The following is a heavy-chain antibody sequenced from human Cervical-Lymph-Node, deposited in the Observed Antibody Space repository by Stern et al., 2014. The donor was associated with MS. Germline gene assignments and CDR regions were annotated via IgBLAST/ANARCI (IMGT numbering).Heavy chain of an antibody. D-gene: IGHD1-26*01. Sequence: QMQLVQSGAEVEKPGPSVKVSCKASGYTFTTYYMHWVRQAPGQGLEWMGMINPSGGSTTYAQKFQGRVTMTRDTSTSTVYMELSSLRSEDTAVYYCARNWRGVGSTAYDYWGQGTLVTVSS. CDR3: ARNWRGVGSTAYDY. CDR1: GYTFTTYY. V-gene: IGHV1-46*01. J-gene: IGHJ4*02. CDR2: INPSGGST.